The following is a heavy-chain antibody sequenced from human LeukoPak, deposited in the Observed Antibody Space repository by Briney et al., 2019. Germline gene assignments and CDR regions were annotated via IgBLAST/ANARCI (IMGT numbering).Heavy chain of an antibody. J-gene: IGHJ6*03. Sequence: ASVKVSCKASGGTFSSYAISWVRQAPGQGLEWMGGIIPFFSSPNYAQKFQGRVTITADQSTSTAYMDLSSLRSEDTAVYYCARSGVIGGSGSYYNPRYYYLDVWGKGTTVTFSS. CDR3: ARSGVIGGSGSYYNPRYYYLDV. D-gene: IGHD3-10*01. CDR2: IIPFFSSP. CDR1: GGTFSSYA. V-gene: IGHV1-69*13.